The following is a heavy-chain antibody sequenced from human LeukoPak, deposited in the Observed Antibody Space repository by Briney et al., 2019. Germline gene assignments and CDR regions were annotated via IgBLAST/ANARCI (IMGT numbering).Heavy chain of an antibody. J-gene: IGHJ4*02. D-gene: IGHD4-17*01. CDR2: IYTSGST. CDR3: ARASHDYGDYSHFDY. Sequence: SETLSLTCTVSGGSISSGSYFWSWIRQPAGKGLEWIGRIYTSGSTNYNPSLKSRVIISVDTSKNKFSLKLSSVTAADTAVYYCARASHDYGDYSHFDYWGQGTLVTVSS. CDR1: GGSISSGSYF. V-gene: IGHV4-61*02.